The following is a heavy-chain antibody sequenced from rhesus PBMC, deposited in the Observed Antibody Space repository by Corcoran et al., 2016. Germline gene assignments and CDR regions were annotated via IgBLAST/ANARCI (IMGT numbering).Heavy chain of an antibody. V-gene: IGHV4-76*01. CDR1: GYSISSGYD. CDR3: ARDPGTVGDY. Sequence: QVQLQESGPGVVKPSETLSLTCAVSGYSISSGYDWSWIRQPPGKGLEWIGYIYGSSGSTNYNPSLKNRVPISKDTSKNQFSLKLSSVTAADMAVYYCARDPGTVGDYWGQGVLVTVSS. J-gene: IGHJ4*01. D-gene: IGHD5-24*01. CDR2: IYGSSGST.